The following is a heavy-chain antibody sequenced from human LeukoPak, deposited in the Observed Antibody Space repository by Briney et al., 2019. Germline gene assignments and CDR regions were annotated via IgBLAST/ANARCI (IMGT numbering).Heavy chain of an antibody. V-gene: IGHV3-33*01. CDR2: IWNDGGNK. CDR3: ARDGCSTTSCYVD. J-gene: IGHJ4*02. D-gene: IGHD2-2*01. Sequence: GGSLRLSCAASGFTFSSYGMHWVRQAPGKGLEWVTVIWNDGGNKYYADSVKGRFTISRDNSKNTLYLQMNSLRAEDTAVYYCARDGCSTTSCYVDWGQGTLVTVSS. CDR1: GFTFSSYG.